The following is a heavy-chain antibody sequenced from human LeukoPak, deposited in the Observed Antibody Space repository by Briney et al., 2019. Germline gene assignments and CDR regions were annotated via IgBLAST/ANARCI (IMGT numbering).Heavy chain of an antibody. V-gene: IGHV3-20*04. CDR1: GFTFDDYD. CDR3: ARDRIQLWSHDY. D-gene: IGHD5-18*01. Sequence: TGGSLRLSCAASGFTFDDYDMSWVRQAPGEGLEWVSGINWNGGSTGYADSVKGRFTISRDNAKNSLYLQMNGLRAEDTAVYYCARDRIQLWSHDYWGQGTLVTVSS. J-gene: IGHJ4*02. CDR2: INWNGGST.